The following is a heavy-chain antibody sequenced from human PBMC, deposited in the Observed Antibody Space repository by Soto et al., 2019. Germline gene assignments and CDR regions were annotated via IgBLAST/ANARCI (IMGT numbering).Heavy chain of an antibody. Sequence: QITLKESGPTLVKPTQTLTLTCTFSGLSLSTSGVGVGWIRQPPGKALEWLALIYWDDDKRYSPSLKSRLTITKDNSKNQVVLTMTNMDPVDTATYYCAPRAPYYGSGSYYVHWGQGTLVTVSS. J-gene: IGHJ4*02. D-gene: IGHD3-10*01. CDR2: IYWDDDK. CDR3: APRAPYYGSGSYYVH. V-gene: IGHV2-5*02. CDR1: GLSLSTSGVG.